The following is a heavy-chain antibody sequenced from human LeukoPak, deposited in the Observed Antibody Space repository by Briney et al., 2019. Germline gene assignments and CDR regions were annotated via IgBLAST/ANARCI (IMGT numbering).Heavy chain of an antibody. D-gene: IGHD3-10*01. J-gene: IGHJ4*02. CDR3: AKGGYYYGSGSYPDY. Sequence: HPGRSLRLSCAASGFTFDDYAMHWVRQAPGKGLEWVSGISWNSGSIGYADSVKGRFTISRENAKNSLYLQMNSLRAADTALYYCAKGGYYYGSGSYPDYWGQGTLVTVSS. V-gene: IGHV3-9*01. CDR2: ISWNSGSI. CDR1: GFTFDDYA.